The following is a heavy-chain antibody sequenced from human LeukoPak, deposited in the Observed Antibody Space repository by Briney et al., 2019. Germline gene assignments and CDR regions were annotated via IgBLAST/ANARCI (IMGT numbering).Heavy chain of an antibody. V-gene: IGHV4-39*07. CDR1: GGSISSSSYY. Sequence: SETLSLTCTVSGGSISSSSYYWGWIRQPPGKGLEWIGSIYYSGSTYYNPSLKSRVTISVDTSKNQFSLKLSSVTAADTAVYYCAREGGGFWETGYYFDYWGQGTLVTVSS. D-gene: IGHD3-16*01. CDR3: AREGGGFWETGYYFDY. CDR2: IYYSGST. J-gene: IGHJ4*02.